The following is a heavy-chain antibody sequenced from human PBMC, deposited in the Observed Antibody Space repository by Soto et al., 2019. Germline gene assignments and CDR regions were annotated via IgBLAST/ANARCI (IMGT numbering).Heavy chain of an antibody. Sequence: GGSLRLSCTASGFTFGDYAMSWFRQAPGKGLEWVGFIRSKPYDGTTEYAASAKGRFTISRDDSKSIAYLQMNSLKTEDTAVYYCAKDLFSMVRGASYYSYGMDVWGQGTTVTVSS. V-gene: IGHV3-49*03. J-gene: IGHJ6*02. CDR2: IRSKPYDGTT. CDR1: GFTFGDYA. CDR3: AKDLFSMVRGASYYSYGMDV. D-gene: IGHD3-10*01.